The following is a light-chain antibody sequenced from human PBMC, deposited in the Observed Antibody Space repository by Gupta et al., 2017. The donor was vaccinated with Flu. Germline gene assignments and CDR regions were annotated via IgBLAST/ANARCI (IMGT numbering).Light chain of an antibody. V-gene: IGLV3-25*03. Sequence: GKTARITCSGDAVTKQYAYWYQQKPGHAPLLFIYKDSERPAGIPGRFSGSSSGTTVTMTISGDQEEDDADYYCQSADSSGTWVFGGGTKLTVL. CDR1: AVTKQY. CDR3: QSADSSGTWV. CDR2: KDS. J-gene: IGLJ3*02.